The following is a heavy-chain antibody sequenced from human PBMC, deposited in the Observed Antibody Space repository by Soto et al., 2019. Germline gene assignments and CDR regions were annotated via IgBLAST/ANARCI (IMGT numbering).Heavy chain of an antibody. CDR3: ARRGKYYYYGMDV. CDR1: GFTVSSNY. CDR2: IYSGGST. Sequence: GGSLRLSCAASGFTVSSNYMSWVRQAPGKGLEWVSVIYSGGSTYYADSVKGRFTISRDNSKNTLYLQMNSLRAEDTAVYDCARRGKYYYYGMDVWGQGTTVTVSS. D-gene: IGHD3-10*01. J-gene: IGHJ6*02. V-gene: IGHV3-66*04.